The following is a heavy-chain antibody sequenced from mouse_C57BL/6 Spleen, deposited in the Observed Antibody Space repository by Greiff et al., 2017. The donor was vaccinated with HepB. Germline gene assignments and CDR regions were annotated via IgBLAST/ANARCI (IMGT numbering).Heavy chain of an antibody. Sequence: EVKLVESGGDLVKPGGSLKLSCAASGFTFSSYGMSWVRQTPDKRLEWVATISSGGSYTYYPDSVKGRFTISRDKAKNTLYLQMSSLKSEDTAMYYCARHGGRPIYFDYWGQGTTLTVSS. CDR2: ISSGGSYT. CDR3: ARHGGRPIYFDY. J-gene: IGHJ2*01. CDR1: GFTFSSYG. V-gene: IGHV5-6*01.